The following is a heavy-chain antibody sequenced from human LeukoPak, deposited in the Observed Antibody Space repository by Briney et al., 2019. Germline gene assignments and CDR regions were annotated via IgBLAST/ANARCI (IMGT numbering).Heavy chain of an antibody. CDR1: GFTFSSYS. V-gene: IGHV3-21*01. D-gene: IGHD3-22*01. CDR3: ARYLSSGYPVDY. CDR2: ISSSSSYI. J-gene: IGHJ4*02. Sequence: GGSLRLSCAASGFTFSSYSMNCVRQAPGKGLEWVSSISSSSSYIYYADSVKGRFTISRDNAKNSLYLQMNSLRAEDTAVYYCARYLSSGYPVDYWGQGTLVTVSS.